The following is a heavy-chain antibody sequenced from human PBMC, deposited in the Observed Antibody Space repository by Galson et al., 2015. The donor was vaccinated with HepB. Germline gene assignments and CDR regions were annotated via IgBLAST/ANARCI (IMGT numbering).Heavy chain of an antibody. V-gene: IGHV1-2*02. CDR3: ARDRQRYSSSSFDY. Sequence: SVKVSCKASGYTFTSYYMHWVRQAPGQGLEWMGWINPNSGGTNYAQKFQGRVTMTRDTSISTAYMELSRLRSDDTAVYYCARDRQRYSSSSFDYWGQGTLVTVSS. J-gene: IGHJ4*02. D-gene: IGHD6-6*01. CDR1: GYTFTSYY. CDR2: INPNSGGT.